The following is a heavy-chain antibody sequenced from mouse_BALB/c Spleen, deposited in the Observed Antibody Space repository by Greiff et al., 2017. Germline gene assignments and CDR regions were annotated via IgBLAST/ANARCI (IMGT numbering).Heavy chain of an antibody. CDR2: INPSNGRT. V-gene: IGHV1S81*02. CDR3: ARGGAHYAMDY. Sequence: QVQLQQPGAELVKPGASVKLSCKASGYTFTSYWMHWVKQRPGQGLEWIGEINPSNGRTNYNEKFKSKATLTVDKSSSTAYMQLSSLTSEDSAVYYCARGGAHYAMDYWGQGTSVTVAS. J-gene: IGHJ4*01. CDR1: GYTFTSYW.